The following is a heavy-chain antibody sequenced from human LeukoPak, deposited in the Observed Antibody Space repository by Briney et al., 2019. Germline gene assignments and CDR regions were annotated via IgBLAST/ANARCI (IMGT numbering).Heavy chain of an antibody. D-gene: IGHD5-18*01. V-gene: IGHV3-21*01. CDR2: ISSSSSYI. CDR1: GFTFSSYS. Sequence: GGSLRLSCAASGFTFSSYSMNWVRQAPGRGLEWVSSISSSSSYIYYADSVKRRFTISRDNAKNSLYLQMNSLRAEDTAVYYCARDPGYSYGYGTFDYWGQGTLVTVSS. J-gene: IGHJ4*02. CDR3: ARDPGYSYGYGTFDY.